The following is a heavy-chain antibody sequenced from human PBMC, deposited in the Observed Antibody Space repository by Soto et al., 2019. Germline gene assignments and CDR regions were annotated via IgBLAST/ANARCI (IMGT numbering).Heavy chain of an antibody. CDR2: IYYSGST. CDR3: ARHANGVVVVTGSFDY. V-gene: IGHV4-59*08. Sequence: SETLSLTCTVSGGSISTYYWSWIRQPPGKGLGWIGDIYYSGSTNYDPSLKRRVTISVDTSKNQFSLKLSSVTAADTAVYYCARHANGVVVVTGSFDYWGQGTLVTVS. CDR1: GGSISTYY. D-gene: IGHD2-21*02. J-gene: IGHJ4*02.